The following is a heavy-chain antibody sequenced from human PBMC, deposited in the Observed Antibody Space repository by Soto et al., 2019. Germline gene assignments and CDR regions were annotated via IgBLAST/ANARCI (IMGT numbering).Heavy chain of an antibody. J-gene: IGHJ6*02. CDR3: ARERALSSSVPYYGMDV. V-gene: IGHV4-31*03. Sequence: SETLSLTCTVSGGSISSGGYYWSWIRQHPGKGLEWIGYIYYSGSTYYNPSLKSRVTISVDTSKNQFSLKLSSVTAADTAVYYCARERALSSSVPYYGMDVWGQGTTVTVS. D-gene: IGHD6-6*01. CDR1: GGSISSGGYY. CDR2: IYYSGST.